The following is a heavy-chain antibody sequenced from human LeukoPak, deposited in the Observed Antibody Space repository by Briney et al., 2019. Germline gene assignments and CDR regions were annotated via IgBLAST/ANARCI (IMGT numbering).Heavy chain of an antibody. V-gene: IGHV1-18*04. CDR1: GYAFTGYY. D-gene: IGHD3-10*01. Sequence: ASVKVSCKASGYAFTGYYMHWVRQAPGQGLEWMGWISAYNGNTNYAQKLQGRVTMTTDTSTSTAYVELRSLRSDDTAVYYCGRAVLLRYYGSGSYYRLGYFDHWGQGTLVTVSS. J-gene: IGHJ4*02. CDR2: ISAYNGNT. CDR3: GRAVLLRYYGSGSYYRLGYFDH.